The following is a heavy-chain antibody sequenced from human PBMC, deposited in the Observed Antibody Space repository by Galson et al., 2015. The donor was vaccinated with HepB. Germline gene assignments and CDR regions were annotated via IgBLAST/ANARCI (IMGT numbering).Heavy chain of an antibody. Sequence: SLRLSCAASGFTFSSYGMHWVRQAPGKGLEWVAVISYDGSNKYYADSVKGRFTISRDNSKNTLYLQMNSLRAEDTAVYYCAKGRIRHTHIVVVVAATPINYGMDVWGQGTTVTVSS. CDR1: GFTFSSYG. V-gene: IGHV3-30*18. CDR3: AKGRIRHTHIVVVVAATPINYGMDV. CDR2: ISYDGSNK. J-gene: IGHJ6*02. D-gene: IGHD2-15*01.